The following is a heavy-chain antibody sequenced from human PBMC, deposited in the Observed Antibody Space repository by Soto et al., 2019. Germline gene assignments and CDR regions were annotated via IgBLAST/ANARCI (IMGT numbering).Heavy chain of an antibody. CDR1: GFTFSSYA. J-gene: IGHJ6*02. CDR3: AKDRLQTDPFYYYYGMDV. D-gene: IGHD6-25*01. V-gene: IGHV3-23*01. Sequence: LRLSCAASGFTFSSYAMSWVRQAPGKGLEWVSAISGSGGSTYYADSVKGRFTISRDNSKNTLYLQMNSLRAEDTAVYYCAKDRLQTDPFYYYYGMDVWGQGTTVTVSS. CDR2: ISGSGGST.